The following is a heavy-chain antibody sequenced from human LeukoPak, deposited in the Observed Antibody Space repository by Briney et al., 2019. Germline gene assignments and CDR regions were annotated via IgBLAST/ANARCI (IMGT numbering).Heavy chain of an antibody. CDR3: ARDRYGNYDFWSGYYSFDY. D-gene: IGHD3-3*01. J-gene: IGHJ4*02. V-gene: IGHV3-48*03. CDR1: GFTFSSYE. CDR2: ISSSDSTI. Sequence: PGGSLRLSCAASGFTFSSYEMNWVRQAPGKGLEWVSYISSSDSTIYYADSVKGRFTISRDNAKNSLYLQMNSLRAEDTAVYYCARDRYGNYDFWSGYYSFDYWGQGTLVTVSS.